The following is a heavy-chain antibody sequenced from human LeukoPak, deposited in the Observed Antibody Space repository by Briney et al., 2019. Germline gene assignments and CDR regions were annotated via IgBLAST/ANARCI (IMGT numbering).Heavy chain of an antibody. Sequence: SETPSLTCAVSGYSISSGYYWSWIRQPAGKGLEWIGRIYTSGSTNYNPSLKSRVTISVDTSKNQFSLKLSSVTAADTAVYYCARRRGYDSSGYYYNWGQGTLVTVSS. V-gene: IGHV4-61*02. CDR2: IYTSGST. J-gene: IGHJ4*02. CDR1: GYSISSGYY. CDR3: ARRRGYDSSGYYYN. D-gene: IGHD3-22*01.